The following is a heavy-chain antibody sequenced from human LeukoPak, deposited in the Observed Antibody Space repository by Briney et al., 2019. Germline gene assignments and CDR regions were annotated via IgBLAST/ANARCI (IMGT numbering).Heavy chain of an antibody. CDR1: GGSISSSTYN. CDR2: ISYSGST. V-gene: IGHV4-39*07. CDR3: ASRSGYSSSWDSDAFDI. D-gene: IGHD6-13*01. J-gene: IGHJ3*02. Sequence: SETLSLTCTVSGGSISSSTYNWDWIRQPPGKGLEWIGRISYSGSTYYNPSLKSRVTISVDKSKNQFSLKLSSVTAADTAVYYCASRSGYSSSWDSDAFDIWGQGTMVTVSS.